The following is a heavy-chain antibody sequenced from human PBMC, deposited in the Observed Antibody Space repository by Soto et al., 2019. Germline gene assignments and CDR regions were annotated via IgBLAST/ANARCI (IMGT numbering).Heavy chain of an antibody. CDR3: AKDLNPYYYYYMDV. CDR2: ISGSGGST. V-gene: IGHV3-23*01. J-gene: IGHJ6*03. CDR1: GFTFSSYA. Sequence: EVQLLESGGGLVQPGGSLRLSCAASGFTFSSYAMSWVRQAPGKGLEWVSAISGSGGSTYYADSVKGRFTISRDNSKNTLYLQINSLRAEDTAVYYCAKDLNPYYYYYMDVWGKGTTVTVSS.